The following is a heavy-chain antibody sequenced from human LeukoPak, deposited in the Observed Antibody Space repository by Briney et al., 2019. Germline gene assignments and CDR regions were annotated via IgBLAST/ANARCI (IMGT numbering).Heavy chain of an antibody. D-gene: IGHD6-13*01. Sequence: GGSLRLSCGASGFTFSNYAMSWVRQAPGKGLESVLDIRSTGGTTAYADSVKGRFTISRDNSRNTLYLQMNSLRAEDTAVYYCARADRYGTTWYGRVDYWGQGTLVTVSS. V-gene: IGHV3-23*01. CDR1: GFTFSNYA. J-gene: IGHJ4*02. CDR3: ARADRYGTTWYGRVDY. CDR2: IRSTGGTT.